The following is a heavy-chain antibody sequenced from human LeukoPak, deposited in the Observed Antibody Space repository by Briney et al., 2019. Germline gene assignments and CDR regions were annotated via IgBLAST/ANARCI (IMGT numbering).Heavy chain of an antibody. D-gene: IGHD3-10*01. CDR1: GFTFSACE. CDR2: ISRGGSTR. CDR3: ARVATMVRVPLDALDI. V-gene: IGHV3-48*03. J-gene: IGHJ3*02. Sequence: GGSLRLSCAISGFTFSACELTWVRQAPGKGLEWVSYISRGGSTRYYPDSVKGRFTISRDNAKNSLYLQMDSLRAEDTAVYYCARVATMVRVPLDALDIWGQGTMVSVSS.